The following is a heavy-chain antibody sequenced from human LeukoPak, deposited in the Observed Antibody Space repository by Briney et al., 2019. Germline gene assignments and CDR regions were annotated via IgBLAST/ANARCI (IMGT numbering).Heavy chain of an antibody. CDR3: TRPSYDSSVSGVVY. CDR1: GFSFSDHY. Sequence: GGSLRLSCAGSGFSFSDHYIDWVRQAPGKGPEWIGRTRNKANSDTTEYAASVKGRFSISRDDSKNTAYLQMNSLKTEDTAVYYCTRPSYDSSVSGVVYWGQGTLVTVSS. CDR2: TRNKANSDTT. D-gene: IGHD3-22*01. V-gene: IGHV3-72*01. J-gene: IGHJ4*02.